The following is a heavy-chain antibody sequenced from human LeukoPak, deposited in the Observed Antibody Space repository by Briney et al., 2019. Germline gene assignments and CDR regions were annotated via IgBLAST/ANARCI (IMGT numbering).Heavy chain of an antibody. D-gene: IGHD5-24*01. V-gene: IGHV4-59*01. J-gene: IGHJ5*02. CDR1: GGSISSYY. CDR2: IYYGGST. CDR3: ARAMASPTRWFDP. Sequence: SETLSLTCTVSGGSISSYYWSWIRQPPGKGLEWIGYIYYGGSTNYNPSLKSRVTISVDTSKNQFSLKLSSVTAADTAVYYCARAMASPTRWFDPWGQGTLVTVSS.